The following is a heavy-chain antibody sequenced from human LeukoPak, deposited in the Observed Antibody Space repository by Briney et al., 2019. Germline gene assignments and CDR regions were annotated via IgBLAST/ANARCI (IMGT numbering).Heavy chain of an antibody. V-gene: IGHV1-69*13. CDR2: IIPIFGTA. CDR1: GGTFSSYA. J-gene: IGHJ5*02. D-gene: IGHD5-18*01. Sequence: ASVKVSCKASGGTFSSYAISWVRQAPGQGLEWMGGIIPIFGTANYAQKFQGRVTITADESTSTAYMELSSLRSEDTAVYYCAKVHTAMDNWFDPWGQGTLVTASS. CDR3: AKVHTAMDNWFDP.